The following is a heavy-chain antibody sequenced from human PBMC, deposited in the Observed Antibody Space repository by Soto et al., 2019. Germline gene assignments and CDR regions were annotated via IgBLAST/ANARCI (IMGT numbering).Heavy chain of an antibody. J-gene: IGHJ6*02. D-gene: IGHD6-13*01. Sequence: SETLSLTCSVSGDAISSYYWNWVRQPAGKGLEWIGRIDASGNSNYNPSLKSRVTMSVDTSKKQFSLKVTSVTAADTAVYYCARYSSNWFQTEGMDVWGQGTTVTVSS. CDR2: IDASGNS. CDR3: ARYSSNWFQTEGMDV. CDR1: GDAISSYY. V-gene: IGHV4-4*07.